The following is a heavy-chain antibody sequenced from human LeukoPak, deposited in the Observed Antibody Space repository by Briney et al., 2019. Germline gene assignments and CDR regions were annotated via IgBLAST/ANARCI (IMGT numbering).Heavy chain of an antibody. Sequence: GESLKISCKASGYSFTNYWIGWVRQMPGEGLEWMGVIYPGDSNTRYSPSFQGQVTISADKSISTAYLQWSSLKASDTAMYYCARHRYCSSSTRYVGDWGQGTPVTVSS. D-gene: IGHD2-2*01. CDR2: IYPGDSNT. V-gene: IGHV5-51*01. CDR3: ARHRYCSSSTRYVGD. CDR1: GYSFTNYW. J-gene: IGHJ4*02.